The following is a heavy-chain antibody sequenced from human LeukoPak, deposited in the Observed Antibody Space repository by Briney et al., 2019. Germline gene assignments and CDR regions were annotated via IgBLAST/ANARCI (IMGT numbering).Heavy chain of an antibody. CDR2: IYYSGST. CDR3: ARSPIGWELLSGGAFDI. CDR1: GGSISSSSYY. V-gene: IGHV4-61*05. D-gene: IGHD1-26*01. J-gene: IGHJ3*02. Sequence: PSETLSLTCTVSGGSISSSSYYWGWIRQPPGKGLEWIGYIYYSGSTNYNPSLKSRVTISVDTSKNQFSLKLSSLPAADPAVYYCARSPIGWELLSGGAFDIWGQGTMVTVSS.